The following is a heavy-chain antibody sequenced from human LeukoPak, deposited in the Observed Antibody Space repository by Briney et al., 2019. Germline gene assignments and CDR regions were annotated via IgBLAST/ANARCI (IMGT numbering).Heavy chain of an antibody. J-gene: IGHJ6*02. CDR1: GYTFINYY. CDR3: ARPSGSFHRYYYGMDV. D-gene: IGHD1-26*01. Sequence: ASVKVSCKASGYTFINYYMHWVRQAPGQGLEWMGIINGNGGNVNYAQNFQGGVIMTRDTSTSTVYMELSSLRSEDTAVYYCARPSGSFHRYYYGMDVWGQGTTVTVSS. CDR2: INGNGGNV. V-gene: IGHV1-46*01.